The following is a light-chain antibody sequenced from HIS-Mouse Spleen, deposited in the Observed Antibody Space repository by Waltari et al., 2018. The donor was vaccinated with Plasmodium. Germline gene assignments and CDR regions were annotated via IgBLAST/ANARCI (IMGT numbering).Light chain of an antibody. CDR2: WAS. Sequence: DIVMTQSPDPLAVALGEGATIHCKSSQSVLYSSNNKNYLAWYQQKPGQPPKLLIYWASTRESGVPDRFSGSGSGTDFTLTISSLQAEDVAVYYCQQYYSTPYTFGQGTKLEIK. CDR1: QSVLYSSNNKNY. V-gene: IGKV4-1*01. CDR3: QQYYSTPYT. J-gene: IGKJ2*01.